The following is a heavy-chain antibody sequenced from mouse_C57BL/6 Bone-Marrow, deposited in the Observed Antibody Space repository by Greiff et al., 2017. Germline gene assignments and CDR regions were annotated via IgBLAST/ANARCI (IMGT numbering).Heavy chain of an antibody. J-gene: IGHJ2*01. Sequence: VQLQQSGTVLARPGASVKMSCTTSGYTFTSYWMHWVKQRPGQGLEWIGAIYPGNSDTSYNQKFKGKAKLTAVTSASTAYMGLSSLTNEDSVVYYCTTYYGSSPYYFDYWGQGATLTVSS. CDR1: GYTFTSYW. CDR3: TTYYGSSPYYFDY. D-gene: IGHD1-1*01. CDR2: IYPGNSDT. V-gene: IGHV1-5*01.